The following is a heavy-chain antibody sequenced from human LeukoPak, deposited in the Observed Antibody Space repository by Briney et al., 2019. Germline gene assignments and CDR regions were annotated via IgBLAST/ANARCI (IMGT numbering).Heavy chain of an antibody. J-gene: IGHJ4*02. CDR1: GYRFTIYW. CDR3: VRRTTGEYYFDY. V-gene: IGHV5-51*01. D-gene: IGHD7-27*01. CDR2: IYPGDPDI. Sequence: GESLKISCKGSGYRFTIYWIGWVRQMPGRGLEWIGIIYPGDPDIRYSPSFQGQVNISADKSISTAYLQWSSLRASDTAMYYCVRRTTGEYYFDYWGQGTLVTVSS.